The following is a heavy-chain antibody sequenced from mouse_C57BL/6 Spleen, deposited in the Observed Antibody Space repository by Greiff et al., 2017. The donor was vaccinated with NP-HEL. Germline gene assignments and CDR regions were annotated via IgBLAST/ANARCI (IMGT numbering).Heavy chain of an antibody. CDR1: GYTFTSYW. V-gene: IGHV1-72*01. CDR3: ASRYGSSYWYFDV. D-gene: IGHD1-1*01. Sequence: VQLQQPGAELVKPGASVKLSCKASGYTFTSYWMHWVKQRPGRGLEWIGRIDPNSGGTKYNEKFKSKATLTVDKPSSTAYMQLSSLTSEDSAVDYCASRYGSSYWYFDVWGTGTTVTVSS. J-gene: IGHJ1*03. CDR2: IDPNSGGT.